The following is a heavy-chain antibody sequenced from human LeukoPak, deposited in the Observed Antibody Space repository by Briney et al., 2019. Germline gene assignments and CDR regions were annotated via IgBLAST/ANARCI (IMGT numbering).Heavy chain of an antibody. D-gene: IGHD1-1*01. CDR3: ARGYRNNWRFDY. V-gene: IGHV4-31*03. Sequence: SETLSLTCTVSGGSISSGGYYWSWIRQHPGKGLEWIGYIYYSGSTYYNPSLKSRVTISVDTSKNQFSLKLSSVTAADTAVYYCARGYRNNWRFDYWGQGTLVTVSS. J-gene: IGHJ4*02. CDR2: IYYSGST. CDR1: GGSISSGGYY.